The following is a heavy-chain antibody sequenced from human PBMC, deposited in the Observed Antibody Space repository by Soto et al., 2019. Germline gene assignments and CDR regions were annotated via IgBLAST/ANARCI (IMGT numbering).Heavy chain of an antibody. CDR3: ARAAYSNYFYYMDV. Sequence: EVQLVESGGGLVQPGGSLRLSCAASGFTFSRYWMIWVRQAPGKGLEWVANIKQDGSEKYYVDSVKGRFTISRDNAKNSLYLQMNSLRAEDTAVYYCARAAYSNYFYYMDVWGKGTTVTVSS. D-gene: IGHD4-4*01. J-gene: IGHJ6*03. V-gene: IGHV3-7*01. CDR2: IKQDGSEK. CDR1: GFTFSRYW.